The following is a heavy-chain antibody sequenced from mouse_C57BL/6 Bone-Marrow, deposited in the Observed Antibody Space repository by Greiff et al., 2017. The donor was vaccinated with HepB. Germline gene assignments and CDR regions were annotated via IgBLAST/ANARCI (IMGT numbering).Heavy chain of an antibody. D-gene: IGHD1-1*01. CDR2: IDPETGGT. CDR3: TRRDDYYGSSYWFAY. J-gene: IGHJ3*01. Sequence: VKLMESGAELVRPGASVTLSCKASGYTFTDYEMHWVKQTPVHGLEWIGAIDPETGGTAYNQKFKGKAILTADKSSSTAYMELRSLTSEDSAVYYCTRRDDYYGSSYWFAYWGQGTLVTVSA. CDR1: GYTFTDYE. V-gene: IGHV1-15*01.